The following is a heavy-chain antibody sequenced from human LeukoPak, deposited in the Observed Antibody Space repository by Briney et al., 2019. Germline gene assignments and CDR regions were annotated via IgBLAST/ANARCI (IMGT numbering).Heavy chain of an antibody. D-gene: IGHD5-24*01. Sequence: HPGGSLRLSCAASGFTFSSYAMSWVRQAPGKGLEWVSAISGSGGSTYYADSVKGRFTISRDNSKNTLYLQMNSLRAEDTAVYYCAREGGWLQRNLGFDYWGQGTLVTVSS. J-gene: IGHJ4*02. CDR1: GFTFSSYA. CDR2: ISGSGGST. V-gene: IGHV3-23*01. CDR3: AREGGWLQRNLGFDY.